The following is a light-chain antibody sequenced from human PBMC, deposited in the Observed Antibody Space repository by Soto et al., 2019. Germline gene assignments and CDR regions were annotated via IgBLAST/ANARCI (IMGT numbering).Light chain of an antibody. CDR3: QQYNSHWT. CDR2: QAS. V-gene: IGKV1-5*03. J-gene: IGKJ1*01. CDR1: QGISNR. Sequence: DVQMTQSPSTLSASVGDRVTITCRVSQGISNRLAWYQQKPGKAPKLLIYQASSLKSGVPSRFGGSGSGTEFTLTITSLQPDDFATYYCQQYNSHWTFGQGTKVEIK.